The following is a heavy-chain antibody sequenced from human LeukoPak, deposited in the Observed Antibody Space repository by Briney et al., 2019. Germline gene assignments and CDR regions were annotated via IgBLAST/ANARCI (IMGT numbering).Heavy chain of an antibody. CDR2: TKSKTDGGTT. V-gene: IGHV3-15*01. Sequence: GGSLRLSCAASGFSFSNAWMGWVRQAPGKGLEWVGRTKSKTDGGTTDYAAPVKGRFTISRDDSKNTLYLQMNSLKTDDTAVYYCTTGLTFWGQGTLVTVSS. CDR3: TTGLTF. CDR1: GFSFSNAW. D-gene: IGHD2/OR15-2a*01. J-gene: IGHJ4*02.